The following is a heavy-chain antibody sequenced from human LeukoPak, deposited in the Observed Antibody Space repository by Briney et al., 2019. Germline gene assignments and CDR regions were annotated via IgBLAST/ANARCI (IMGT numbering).Heavy chain of an antibody. D-gene: IGHD1-26*01. CDR2: IKQDESER. J-gene: IGHJ4*02. V-gene: IGHV3-7*01. CDR1: GFTFTHYC. Sequence: GGSLRLSCAASGFTFTHYCMSWVRQAPGKGLEWVANIKQDESERDYVDSVKGRFTTSRDNAKNSLYLQMNSLRAEDTAVYYCARGGARYFDYWGQGALVTVSS. CDR3: ARGGARYFDY.